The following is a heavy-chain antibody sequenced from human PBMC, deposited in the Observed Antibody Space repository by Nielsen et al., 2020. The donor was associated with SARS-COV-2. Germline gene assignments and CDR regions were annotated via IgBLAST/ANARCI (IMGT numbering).Heavy chain of an antibody. D-gene: IGHD3-3*01. CDR1: GGSISSYY. CDR2: IYYSGST. Sequence: SETLSLTCTVSGGSISSYYWSWIRQPPGKGLEWIGYIYYSGSTNYNPSLKSRVTISVDTSKNQFSLKLSSVTAADTAVYYCARGGRITIFGVVIMGWFDPWGQGTLVTVSS. V-gene: IGHV4-59*01. J-gene: IGHJ5*02. CDR3: ARGGRITIFGVVIMGWFDP.